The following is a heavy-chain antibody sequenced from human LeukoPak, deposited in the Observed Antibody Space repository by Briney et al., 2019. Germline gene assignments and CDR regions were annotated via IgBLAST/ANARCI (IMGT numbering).Heavy chain of an antibody. CDR1: GFTFSNYG. Sequence: GGSLRLSCAASGFTFSNYGMHWVRQAPGKGLEWVAFIRYDGSYKYYADPVKGRFTISRDNSKNTLYLQMNCLRAEDTAVYYCAKDYYGSGSHIDYWGQGLMVTVSS. V-gene: IGHV3-30*02. D-gene: IGHD3-10*01. CDR3: AKDYYGSGSHIDY. J-gene: IGHJ4*02. CDR2: IRYDGSYK.